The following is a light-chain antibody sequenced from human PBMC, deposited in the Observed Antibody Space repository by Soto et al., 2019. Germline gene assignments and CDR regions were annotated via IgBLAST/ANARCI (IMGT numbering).Light chain of an antibody. V-gene: IGKV1-33*01. J-gene: IGKJ4*01. CDR1: QDISKY. CDR2: DSF. CDR3: QHYDNLPLT. Sequence: DIQMTQSPSSLSASVGDRVTITCQVSQDISKYLNWYQQKPGKAPKLLIYDSFNLQTGVPSRFSGSGSGTDFTFTISSLQPEDVATYYCQHYDNLPLTFGGGSKVEIK.